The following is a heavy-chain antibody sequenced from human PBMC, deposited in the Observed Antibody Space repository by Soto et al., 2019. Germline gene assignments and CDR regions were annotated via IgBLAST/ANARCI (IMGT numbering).Heavy chain of an antibody. D-gene: IGHD2-21*01. Sequence: SETLSLTCAVYGVSFGGYYWSWIRQPPGKGLEWIGEINHSGSTNYNPSLKSRVTISVDTSKNQFSLKLSSVTAADTAVYYCARGRRVRVLQSINWFDPWGQGTLVTVSS. CDR1: GVSFGGYY. J-gene: IGHJ5*02. V-gene: IGHV4-34*01. CDR3: ARGRRVRVLQSINWFDP. CDR2: INHSGST.